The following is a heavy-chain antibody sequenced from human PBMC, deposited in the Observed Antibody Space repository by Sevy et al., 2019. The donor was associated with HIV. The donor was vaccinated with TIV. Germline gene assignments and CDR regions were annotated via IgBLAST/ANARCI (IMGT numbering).Heavy chain of an antibody. CDR2: MSYVGNSE. Sequence: GSLKLSCAASGFPFSPYALPRVRPAPGKGTEWVAIMSYVGNSENYGDSVKGRFTISRDNSKNALYLQMNSLRAEDTALYYCARLSSCGGDCYYFDYWGQGTLVTVSS. D-gene: IGHD2-21*02. CDR3: ARLSSCGGDCYYFDY. CDR1: GFPFSPYA. J-gene: IGHJ4*02. V-gene: IGHV3-30*04.